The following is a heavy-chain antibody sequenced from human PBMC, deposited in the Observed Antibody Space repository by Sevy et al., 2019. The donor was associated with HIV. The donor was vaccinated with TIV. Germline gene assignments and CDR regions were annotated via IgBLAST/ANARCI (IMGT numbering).Heavy chain of an antibody. V-gene: IGHV3-53*01. CDR2: IYTGGST. Sequence: ESLKISCAASGFDVSNNYMSWVRQAPGKGLEWVSVIYTGGSTYYADSVTGRFTMSRDTSKNTVYLQMDSLSAEDTAVYYCARDHGGVQDWYFDLWGRGTLVTVSS. CDR3: ARDHGGVQDWYFDL. CDR1: GFDVSNNY. J-gene: IGHJ2*01. D-gene: IGHD2-8*02.